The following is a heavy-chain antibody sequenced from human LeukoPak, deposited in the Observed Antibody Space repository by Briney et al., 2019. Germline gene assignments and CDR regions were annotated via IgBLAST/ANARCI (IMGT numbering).Heavy chain of an antibody. J-gene: IGHJ4*02. CDR3: AMEEDTDILSGYERFGY. CDR2: ISANNGNI. V-gene: IGHV1-18*01. D-gene: IGHD3-9*01. Sequence: WASVTVSCEVSGYTLTELSMHWVRQAPGQGLEWMGWISANNGNINYAQNFQGRVTMTTDTSTSTAYMELRSLKSDDTAVYYCAMEEDTDILSGYERFGYWRQGPLDSVSS. CDR1: GYTLTELS.